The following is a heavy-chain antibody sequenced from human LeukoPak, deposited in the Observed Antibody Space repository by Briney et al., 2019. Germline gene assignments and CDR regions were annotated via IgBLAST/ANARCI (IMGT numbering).Heavy chain of an antibody. CDR1: GFDFNSFV. V-gene: IGHV3-30*01. J-gene: IGHJ4*02. D-gene: IGHD2-21*01. Sequence: PGRSLRLSCAASGFDFNSFVVHWVRQAPGMGLDWVSVISYDGSETYYAESVRGRVTISRDNFKNTVFLHMNTLRSEDTAMYYCARGIPLGYCGRLPCSQIDFWGQGTLVTVSS. CDR3: ARGIPLGYCGRLPCSQIDF. CDR2: ISYDGSET.